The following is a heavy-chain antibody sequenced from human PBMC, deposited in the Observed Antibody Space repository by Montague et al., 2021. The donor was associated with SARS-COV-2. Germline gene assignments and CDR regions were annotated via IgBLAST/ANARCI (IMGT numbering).Heavy chain of an antibody. V-gene: IGHV4-34*01. CDR3: ARVPLYFDGFDF. J-gene: IGHJ4*02. D-gene: IGHD2-2*02. CDR1: GGSLTSNY. Sequence: SETLSLTCAVYGGSLTSNYWTWVRQAPGKGLEWIGECNQSGRTTHYNPSPLGRVTISVTMSRNLVFLTLNSVTVADTAVYYCARVPLYFDGFDFWGQGDLVTVAS. CDR2: CNQSGRTT.